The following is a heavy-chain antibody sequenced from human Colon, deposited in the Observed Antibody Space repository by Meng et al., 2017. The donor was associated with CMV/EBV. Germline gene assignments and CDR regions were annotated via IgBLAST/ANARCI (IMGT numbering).Heavy chain of an antibody. Sequence: SVTVSCQASGYTFTGYYMHWVRQAPGQGLEWMGWINPNSGGTNYAQKFQGRVTMTRDTSISTAYMELSRLRSDDTAVYYCARVEAVAFGMDVWGQGTTVTVSS. CDR3: ARVEAVAFGMDV. CDR1: GYTFTGYY. J-gene: IGHJ6*02. V-gene: IGHV1-2*02. D-gene: IGHD6-19*01. CDR2: INPNSGGT.